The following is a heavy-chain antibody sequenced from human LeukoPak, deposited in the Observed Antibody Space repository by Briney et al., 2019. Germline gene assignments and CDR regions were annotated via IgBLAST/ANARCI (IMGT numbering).Heavy chain of an antibody. CDR2: ITGSGGTT. Sequence: GGSLRLSCAASGCTFSRHAMSWVRQAPGKGLEWVSLITGSGGTTYYADSVKGRFTISRDNSKNTLYLQMNSLRAEDTAVYYCAKMQLSYYYYYGMDVWGQGTTVTVSS. CDR1: GCTFSRHA. D-gene: IGHD6-13*01. V-gene: IGHV3-23*01. CDR3: AKMQLSYYYYYGMDV. J-gene: IGHJ6*02.